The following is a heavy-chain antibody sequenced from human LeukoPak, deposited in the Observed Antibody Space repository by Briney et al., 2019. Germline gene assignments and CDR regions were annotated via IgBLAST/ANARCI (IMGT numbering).Heavy chain of an antibody. CDR2: VSGSGGST. J-gene: IGHJ4*02. CDR3: AKDTDSSGYYQYYFDY. D-gene: IGHD3-22*01. CDR1: GFTFSSYA. Sequence: PGGSLRLSCVASGFTFSSYAMSWVRQAPGKGLEWVSAVSGSGGSTYYADSVKGRFTISRDNSKNTLYLQMNSLRAEDTAVYYCAKDTDSSGYYQYYFDYWGQGTLVTVSS. V-gene: IGHV3-23*01.